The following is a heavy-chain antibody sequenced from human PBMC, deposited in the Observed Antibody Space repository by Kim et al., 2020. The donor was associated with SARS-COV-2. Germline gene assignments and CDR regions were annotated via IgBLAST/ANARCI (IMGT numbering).Heavy chain of an antibody. V-gene: IGHV3-9*01. D-gene: IGHD3-10*01. Sequence: YADSVKGRLTISRDNAKNSLYLQMNSLRAEDTALYYCAKDIAGVTKAIDYWGQGTLVTVSS. CDR3: AKDIAGVTKAIDY. J-gene: IGHJ4*02.